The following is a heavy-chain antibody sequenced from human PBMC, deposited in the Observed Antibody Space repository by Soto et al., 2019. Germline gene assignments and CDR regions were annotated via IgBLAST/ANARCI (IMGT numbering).Heavy chain of an antibody. Sequence: QVQLVQSGAEVKKPGASVKVSCKASGYTFTSYGISWVRQAPGQGLEWMGWISAYNGNTNYAQKLQGRVTMTTDTSTRRAYMELGSLRSDDTAVYYCAGDGEVVVAATPVYYYYGMDVWGQGTTVTVSS. CDR2: ISAYNGNT. CDR3: AGDGEVVVAATPVYYYYGMDV. D-gene: IGHD2-15*01. J-gene: IGHJ6*02. CDR1: GYTFTSYG. V-gene: IGHV1-18*01.